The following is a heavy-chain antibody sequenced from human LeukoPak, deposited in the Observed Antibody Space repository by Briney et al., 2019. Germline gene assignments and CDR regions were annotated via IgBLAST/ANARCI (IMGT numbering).Heavy chain of an antibody. CDR3: ARALWFGELSFDP. CDR1: GGTFSSYA. V-gene: IGHV1-18*03. CDR2: ISGYNGNT. Sequence: ASVKVSCKASGGTFSSYAISWVRQAPGQGLEWMGWISGYNGNTNYAQEFQGRVTITRDTSASTAYMELSSLRSEDMAVYYCARALWFGELSFDPWGQGTLVTVSS. D-gene: IGHD3-10*01. J-gene: IGHJ5*02.